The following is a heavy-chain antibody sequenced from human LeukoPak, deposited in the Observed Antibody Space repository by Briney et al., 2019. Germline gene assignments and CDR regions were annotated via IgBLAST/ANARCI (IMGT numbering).Heavy chain of an antibody. J-gene: IGHJ4*01. Sequence: SETLSLTCTVSGGSISSSSYYWGWLRQPQGKGLEWIGSIYYSWSTYYNPSLKRRVTISVDTSKNQFSLKLSPVTAADTAVYYCARANMVRGDPSFDYSGHGTLGTASS. CDR2: IYYSWST. V-gene: IGHV4-39*01. CDR3: ARANMVRGDPSFDY. CDR1: GGSISSSSYY. D-gene: IGHD3-10*01.